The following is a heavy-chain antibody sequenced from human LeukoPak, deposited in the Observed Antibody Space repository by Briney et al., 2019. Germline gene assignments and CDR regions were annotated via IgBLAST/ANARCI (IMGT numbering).Heavy chain of an antibody. Sequence: GGSLRLSCAASGFTFSVSWMTWVRQAPGKGLEWVAKVKEDGSDKYYVDSVKGRFTISRDNAKNSLYLQMNSLRAEDTAVYYCAKAKIGYSSGWDHWGQGTLVTVSS. CDR2: VKEDGSDK. D-gene: IGHD6-19*01. CDR1: GFTFSVSW. J-gene: IGHJ4*02. V-gene: IGHV3-7*01. CDR3: AKAKIGYSSGWDH.